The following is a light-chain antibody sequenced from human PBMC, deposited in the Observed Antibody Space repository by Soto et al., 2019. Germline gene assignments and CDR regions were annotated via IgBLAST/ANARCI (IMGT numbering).Light chain of an antibody. CDR3: QQYNDWPDT. Sequence: EIVMTQSPGTLSVSPGERATLSCRASQSVRSNLAWYQQKPAQAPRLLIYGASTRATGIPARFSGSGSGTELTLTLSSLQSEDFAVYYCQQYNDWPDTFGQGTTLEVK. CDR2: GAS. J-gene: IGKJ2*01. V-gene: IGKV3-15*01. CDR1: QSVRSN.